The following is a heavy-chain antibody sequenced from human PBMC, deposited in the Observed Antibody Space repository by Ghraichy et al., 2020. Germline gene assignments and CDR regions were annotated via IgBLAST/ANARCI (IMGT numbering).Heavy chain of an antibody. CDR2: ISGSGGST. V-gene: IGHV3-23*01. CDR3: AKGQWLPGGWSEPELSFDY. CDR1: GFTFSSYA. D-gene: IGHD6-19*01. J-gene: IGHJ4*02. Sequence: GGSLRLSCAASGFTFSSYAMSWVRQAPGKGLEWVSAISGSGGSTYYADSVKGRFTISRDNSKNTLYLQMNSLRAEDTAVYYCAKGQWLPGGWSEPELSFDYWGQGTLVTVSS.